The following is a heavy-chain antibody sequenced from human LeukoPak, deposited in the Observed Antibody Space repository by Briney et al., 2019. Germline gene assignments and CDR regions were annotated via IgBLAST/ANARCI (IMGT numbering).Heavy chain of an antibody. CDR1: GFTFINAW. CDR3: AKDRLYFVVSDFDY. J-gene: IGHJ4*02. D-gene: IGHD2-8*01. CDR2: INNSGGST. Sequence: GGSLRLSCAASGFTFINAWMSWVRQAPGKGLEWVSGINNSGGSTYYADSVKGWFTISRDNSKNTLYLQMNSLRAEDTAVYYCAKDRLYFVVSDFDYWGQGTLVTVSS. V-gene: IGHV3-23*01.